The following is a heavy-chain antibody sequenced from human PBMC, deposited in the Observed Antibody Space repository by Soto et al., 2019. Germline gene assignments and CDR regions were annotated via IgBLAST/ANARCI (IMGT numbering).Heavy chain of an antibody. CDR3: VREDDGGDRDYYGLDV. CDR1: GGSISSDHYH. D-gene: IGHD4-17*01. CDR2: IHYSGSV. V-gene: IGHV4-30-4*01. Sequence: QVQLQESGPGLVRPSQTLSLTCTVSGGSISSDHYHWTWIRQTPGKGLEWIGYIHYSGSVYYNPSLQSRVTKSVDTSKNLFSLKLRSVTAADTAVYFCVREDDGGDRDYYGLDVWGQGTTVTVSS. J-gene: IGHJ6*02.